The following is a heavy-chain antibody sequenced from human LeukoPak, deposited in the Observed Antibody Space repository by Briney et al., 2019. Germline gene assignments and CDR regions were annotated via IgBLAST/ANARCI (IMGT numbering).Heavy chain of an antibody. D-gene: IGHD3-22*01. CDR2: INPSGGST. CDR1: GYTFTSYY. V-gene: IGHV1-46*01. J-gene: IGHJ4*02. CDR3: AISYYDLLATFDY. Sequence: ASVKVSCKASGYTFTSYYMHWVRQAPGQGLEWMGIINPSGGSTSYAQKFQGRVTMTRDMSTSTVYMELSSLRSEDTAIYYCAISYYDLLATFDYWGQGTLVTVSS.